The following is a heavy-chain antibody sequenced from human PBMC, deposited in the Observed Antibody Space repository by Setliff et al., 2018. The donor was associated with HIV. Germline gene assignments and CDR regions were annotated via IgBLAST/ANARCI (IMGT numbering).Heavy chain of an antibody. Sequence: SETLSLTCTVSGGSIRSHYWNWIRQSPGEGLEWIAYFYYSGSPNYNPSLKGRFTISRDNAKNSLYLQLNSLRVEDTAVYYCMRWGLPYAIDYWGQGMLVTVSS. V-gene: IGHV4-59*11. D-gene: IGHD2-21*02. CDR2: FYYSGSP. CDR1: GGSIRSHY. CDR3: MRWGLPYAIDY. J-gene: IGHJ4*02.